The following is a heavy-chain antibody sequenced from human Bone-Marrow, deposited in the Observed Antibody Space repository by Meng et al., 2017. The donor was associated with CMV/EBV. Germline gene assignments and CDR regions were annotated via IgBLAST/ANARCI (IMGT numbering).Heavy chain of an antibody. CDR2: ISWNSGSI. CDR3: ARRYCSSTSCYKGSANDY. J-gene: IGHJ4*02. CDR1: GFTFDDYA. Sequence: SLKISCAASGFTFDDYAMHWVRQAPGKGLEWVSGISWNSGSIGYADSVKGRFTISRDNAKNSLYLQMNSLRAEDMALYYCARRYCSSTSCYKGSANDYWGQGTLVTVSS. V-gene: IGHV3-9*03. D-gene: IGHD2-2*02.